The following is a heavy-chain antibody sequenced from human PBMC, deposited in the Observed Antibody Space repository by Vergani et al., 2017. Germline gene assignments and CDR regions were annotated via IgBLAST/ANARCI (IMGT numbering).Heavy chain of an antibody. Sequence: QVQLAESGGGRVQPGRSLRLSCAASGFSFSSHAIHWVRQAPGKGLEWVAVISNDGSKKYYADSVKGRFTISRDNSKNTLGLQMNSLRTQDTALYFCAKASSITSGSLTYNFYMDVWGKGTTVTVS. V-gene: IGHV3-30*18. D-gene: IGHD3-10*01. J-gene: IGHJ6*03. CDR2: ISNDGSKK. CDR3: AKASSITSGSLTYNFYMDV. CDR1: GFSFSSHA.